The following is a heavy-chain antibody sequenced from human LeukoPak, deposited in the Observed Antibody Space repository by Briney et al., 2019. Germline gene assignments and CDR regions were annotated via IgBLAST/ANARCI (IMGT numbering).Heavy chain of an antibody. CDR2: INWNGGST. V-gene: IGHV3-20*04. CDR3: ARGFVGDYYGSGSYYKSDY. Sequence: PGGSLRLSCAASGFTFDDYGMSWVRQAPGKGLEWVSGINWNGGSTGYADSVKGRFTISRDNAKNSLYLQMNSLRAEDTALYYCARGFVGDYYGSGSYYKSDYWGQGTLVTVSS. D-gene: IGHD3-10*01. CDR1: GFTFDDYG. J-gene: IGHJ4*02.